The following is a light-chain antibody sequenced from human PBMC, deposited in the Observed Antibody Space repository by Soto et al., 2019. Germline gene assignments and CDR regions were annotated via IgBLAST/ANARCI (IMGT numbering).Light chain of an antibody. CDR3: QSYDSSLSGRVV. CDR2: GDS. Sequence: QSVLTQPTSVSVAPGQRVTISCTGGSSSIGAGYDVHWYQHLPGTAPKLLIYGDSNRASGVPDRFSGSKSGTSASLAITGLQAEDEGDYDCQSYDSSLSGRVVFGGGTKLTVL. CDR1: SSSIGAGYD. V-gene: IGLV1-40*01. J-gene: IGLJ2*01.